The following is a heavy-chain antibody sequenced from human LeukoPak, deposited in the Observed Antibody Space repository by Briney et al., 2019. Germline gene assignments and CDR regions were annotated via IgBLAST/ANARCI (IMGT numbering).Heavy chain of an antibody. D-gene: IGHD2-15*01. V-gene: IGHV3-66*01. J-gene: IGHJ3*02. CDR2: VYSGGST. Sequence: GGSLRLSCAASGFTVSSSYMSWVRQAPGKGLEWVSVVYSGGSTYYADSVKGRFTISRDNSKNTLYLQMNNLRAEDTAVYYCARGYCSGGSCYWGAFDIWGQGTMVTVSS. CDR3: ARGYCSGGSCYWGAFDI. CDR1: GFTVSSSY.